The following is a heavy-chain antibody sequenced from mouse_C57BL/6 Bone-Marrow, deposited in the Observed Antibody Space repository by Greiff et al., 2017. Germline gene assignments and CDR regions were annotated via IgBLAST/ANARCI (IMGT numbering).Heavy chain of an antibody. D-gene: IGHD3-2*02. CDR3: ARFRQLRPTFYYAMDY. CDR1: GYAFSSSW. CDR2: IYPGDGDT. J-gene: IGHJ4*01. Sequence: QVQLQQSGPELVKPGASVKISCKASGYAFSSSWLNWVKQRPGKGLEWIGRIYPGDGDTNYNGKFKGKATLTADKSSSTAYMQLSSLTSEDSAVYFCARFRQLRPTFYYAMDYWGQGTSGTVSS. V-gene: IGHV1-82*01.